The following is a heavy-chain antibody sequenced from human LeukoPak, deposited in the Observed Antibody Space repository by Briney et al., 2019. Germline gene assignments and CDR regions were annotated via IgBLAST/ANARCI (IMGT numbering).Heavy chain of an antibody. J-gene: IGHJ4*02. CDR3: ARHEMSAAAGLYFDY. Sequence: SETLSLTCTVSGGSISSSSYYWDWIRQPPGNGLDWIGSIYYSGSTYYNPSLKSRVTISVDTSKNQFSLKLSSVAAADTAVYYCARHEMSAAAGLYFDYWGQGTLVTVSS. V-gene: IGHV4-39*01. CDR2: IYYSGST. CDR1: GGSISSSSYY. D-gene: IGHD6-13*01.